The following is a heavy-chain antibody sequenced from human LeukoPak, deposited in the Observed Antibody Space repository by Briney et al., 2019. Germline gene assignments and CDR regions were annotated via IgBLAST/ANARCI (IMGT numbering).Heavy chain of an antibody. CDR1: GGSFSGYY. V-gene: IGHV4-34*01. D-gene: IGHD6-19*01. J-gene: IGHJ4*02. CDR3: ARYPKYSSGWYDY. CDR2: INHSGSA. Sequence: SETLSLTCTVSGGSFSGYYWSWIRQPPGKGLEWIGEINHSGSANYNPSLKSRVTISVDTSKNQFSLKLSSVTAADTAVYYCARYPKYSSGWYDYWGQGTLVTVSS.